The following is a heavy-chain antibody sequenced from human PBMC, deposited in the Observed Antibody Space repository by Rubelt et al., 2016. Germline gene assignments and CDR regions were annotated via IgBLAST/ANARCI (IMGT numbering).Heavy chain of an antibody. J-gene: IGHJ6*02. CDR3: ARGVAAAGSSYYYGMDV. D-gene: IGHD6-13*01. Sequence: QVQLQQWGAGLLKPSETLSLTCAVYGGSFSGYYWSWIRQPPGKGLEWIGEINHSGSTNYNPSLKSRVTISVDTSKNQFSLKRSSVTAVDTAVYYCARGVAAAGSSYYYGMDVWGQGTTVTVSS. V-gene: IGHV4-34*01. CDR2: INHSGST. CDR1: GGSFSGYY.